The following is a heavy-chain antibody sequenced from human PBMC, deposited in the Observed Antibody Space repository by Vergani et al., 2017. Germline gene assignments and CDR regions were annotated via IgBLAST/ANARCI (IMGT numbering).Heavy chain of an antibody. CDR2: ISTYNGNT. D-gene: IGHD3-3*01. CDR3: ARDYTYDRQYGLDV. Sequence: QVQLLQSGSELKKPGASVRISCEASGYTFTNYPLIWVRQAPGQGLEFMGWISTYNGNTDYAQKFQDRVTMTTDTSTSTAYMELRSLRADDTAIYYCARDYTYDRQYGLDVWGQGTTVTVSS. V-gene: IGHV1-18*01. CDR1: GYTFTNYP. J-gene: IGHJ6*02.